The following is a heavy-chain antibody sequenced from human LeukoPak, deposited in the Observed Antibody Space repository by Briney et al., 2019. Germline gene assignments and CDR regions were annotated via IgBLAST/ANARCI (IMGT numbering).Heavy chain of an antibody. CDR2: IIPILGIA. CDR3: ARAHRPNWNYGYYGMDV. J-gene: IGHJ6*02. Sequence: SVKVSCKASGGTFSSYAISWVRQAPGQGLEWMGRIIPILGIANYAQKFQGRVTITADKSTSTAYMELSSLRSEDTAVYYCARAHRPNWNYGYYGMDVWGQGTTVTVS. D-gene: IGHD1-1*01. V-gene: IGHV1-69*04. CDR1: GGTFSSYA.